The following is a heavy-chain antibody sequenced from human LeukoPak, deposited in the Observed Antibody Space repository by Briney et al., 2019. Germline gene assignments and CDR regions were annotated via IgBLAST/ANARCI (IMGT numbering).Heavy chain of an antibody. J-gene: IGHJ4*02. CDR3: AKGGDYGDYEGFDY. CDR1: GFTFDDYA. Sequence: GGSLRLSCAASGFTFDDYAMHWVRQAPGKGLEWVSGISWNGGSIGYADSVKGRFTISRDNAKNSLYLQMNSLRAEDTALYYCAKGGDYGDYEGFDYRGQGTLVTVSS. D-gene: IGHD4-17*01. V-gene: IGHV3-9*01. CDR2: ISWNGGSI.